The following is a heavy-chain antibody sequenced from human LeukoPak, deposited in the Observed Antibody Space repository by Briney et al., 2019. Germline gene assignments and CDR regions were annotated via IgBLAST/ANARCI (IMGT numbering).Heavy chain of an antibody. V-gene: IGHV1-69*06. CDR1: GGTFSSYA. CDR3: ARGDSGSTTCDY. J-gene: IGHJ4*02. D-gene: IGHD1-26*01. Sequence: SSVKVSCKAFGGTFSSYAISWGRQAPGQGLEWMGGIIPIFGTANNAQKFQGRVTITPDKSTTTAYMELSSLRSEDTAVYYCARGDSGSTTCDYWGQGTLVTVSS. CDR2: IIPIFGTA.